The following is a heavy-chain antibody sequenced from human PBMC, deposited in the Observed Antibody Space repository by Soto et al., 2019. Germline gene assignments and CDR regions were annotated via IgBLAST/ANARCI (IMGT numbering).Heavy chain of an antibody. CDR2: IWSDASRE. J-gene: IGHJ6*02. V-gene: IGHV3-33*01. D-gene: IGHD3-16*01. CDR3: AGEPRGGAYDMDV. Sequence: QVQLVQSGAEVKKPGTSLRLSCAASRLTFSTYDMHWVRQAPGKGLEWVALIWSDASREFYADSVKGRFSISRDNSKYTLFLQMNGLRVEDTAVYYCAGEPRGGAYDMDVWGQGTTVTVSS. CDR1: RLTFSTYD.